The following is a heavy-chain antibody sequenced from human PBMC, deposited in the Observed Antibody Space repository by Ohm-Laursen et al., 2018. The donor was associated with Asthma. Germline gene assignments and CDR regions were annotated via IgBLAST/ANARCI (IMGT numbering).Heavy chain of an antibody. CDR1: GFTFDTYA. J-gene: IGHJ4*02. CDR2: ITFSGEHT. V-gene: IGHV3-23*01. CDR3: TRSLTWKSDC. D-gene: IGHD1-1*01. Sequence: SLRLSCSASGFTFDTYAMNWVRQVPGKGREWVSSITFSGEHTYYADSVKGRFTISRDNSKSTLFLQMNSLRDEDTAVYYCTRSLTWKSDCWGQGTLVTVSS.